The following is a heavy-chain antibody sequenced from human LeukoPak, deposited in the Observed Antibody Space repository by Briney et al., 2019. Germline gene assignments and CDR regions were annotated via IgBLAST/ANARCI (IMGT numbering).Heavy chain of an antibody. D-gene: IGHD6-13*01. Sequence: SVKVSCKASGGTFSSYAISWVRQAPGQGLEWMGRIIPILGIANYAQKFQGRVTITADKSTSTAYMELSSLRPEDTAVYYCARGQQLVGFDYWGQGTLVTVSS. CDR2: IIPILGIA. CDR3: ARGQQLVGFDY. J-gene: IGHJ4*02. V-gene: IGHV1-69*04. CDR1: GGTFSSYA.